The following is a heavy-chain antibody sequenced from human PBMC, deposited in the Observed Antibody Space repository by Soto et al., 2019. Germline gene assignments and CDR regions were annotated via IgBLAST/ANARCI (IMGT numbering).Heavy chain of an antibody. Sequence: VGSLRLSCAASGFTFSSYGMHWVRQAPGKGLEWVAVISYDGSNKYYADSVKGRFTISRDNSKNTLYLQMNSLRAEDTAVYYCAKDVVVGATTGLGDYYYYYGMDVWGQGTTVTVSS. D-gene: IGHD1-26*01. CDR2: ISYDGSNK. V-gene: IGHV3-30*18. CDR1: GFTFSSYG. J-gene: IGHJ6*02. CDR3: AKDVVVGATTGLGDYYYYYGMDV.